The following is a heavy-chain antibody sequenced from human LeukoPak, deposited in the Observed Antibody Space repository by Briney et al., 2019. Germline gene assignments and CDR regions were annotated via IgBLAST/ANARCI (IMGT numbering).Heavy chain of an antibody. D-gene: IGHD3-16*02. V-gene: IGHV4-39*01. CDR2: IYYSGST. CDR1: GGSISSSSYY. Sequence: PSETLSLTCTVSGGSISSSSYYWGWIRQPPGKGLEWIGSIYYSGSTYYNPSLKSRVTISVDTSKNQFSLKLSSVTAADTAVYYCAPNRDVLSGYFDYWGQGTLVTVSS. J-gene: IGHJ4*02. CDR3: APNRDVLSGYFDY.